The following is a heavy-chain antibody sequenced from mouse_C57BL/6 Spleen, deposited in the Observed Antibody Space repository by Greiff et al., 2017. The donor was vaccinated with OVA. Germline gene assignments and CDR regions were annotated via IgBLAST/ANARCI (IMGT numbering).Heavy chain of an antibody. CDR2: INPSNGGT. CDR1: GYTFTSYW. CDR3: ARRVTRPDWYFDV. J-gene: IGHJ1*03. V-gene: IGHV1-53*01. Sequence: QVQLQQSGTELVKPGASVKLSCKASGYTFTSYWMHWVKQRPGQGLEWIGNINPSNGGTNYNEKFKSKATLTVDKSSSTAYMQLSSLTSEDTAVYNCARRVTRPDWYFDVWGTGTTVTVSS. D-gene: IGHD2-2*01.